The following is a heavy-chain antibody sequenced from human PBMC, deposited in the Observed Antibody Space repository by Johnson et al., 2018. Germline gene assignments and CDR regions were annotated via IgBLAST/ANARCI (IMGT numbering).Heavy chain of an antibody. Sequence: QVQLQQWGAGLLIPSETLSLTCAVYGEAFSGHYWTWIRQPPGKGLEWIGEITHSGSTNYTPSLKSRVTMLVDTSKKQFSLKLKSVNAADTSVYFWARGGRLSLPRPFEYWSQGTLVTVSP. CDR1: GEAFSGHY. CDR2: ITHSGST. D-gene: IGHD5/OR15-5a*01. V-gene: IGHV4-34*01. J-gene: IGHJ4*02. CDR3: ARGGRLSLPRPFEY.